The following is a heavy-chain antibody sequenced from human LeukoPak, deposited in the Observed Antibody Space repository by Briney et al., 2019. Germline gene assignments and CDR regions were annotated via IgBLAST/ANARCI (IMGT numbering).Heavy chain of an antibody. CDR3: ARDRDGYNYVRGYYYMDV. D-gene: IGHD5-24*01. CDR2: IYYSGST. Sequence: SETLSLTCTASGGSISSYYWSWIRQPPGKGLEWIGYIYYSGSTNYNPSLKSRVTISVDTSKNQFSLKLSSVTAADTAVYYCARDRDGYNYVRGYYYMDVWGKGATVTVSS. V-gene: IGHV4-59*01. CDR1: GGSISSYY. J-gene: IGHJ6*03.